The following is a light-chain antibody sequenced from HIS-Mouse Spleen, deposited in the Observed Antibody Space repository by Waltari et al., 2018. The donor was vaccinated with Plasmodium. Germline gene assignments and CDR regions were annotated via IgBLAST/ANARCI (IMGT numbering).Light chain of an antibody. Sequence: QSVLTQPPSVSAAPGQKVTISCSGSSSNIGNNYVSWYQQLPGTAPKLLIYDNNNRPAGIPGRFSGSKSGTSATLGITGLQTGDEADYYCGTWDSSLSAGVVFGGGTKLTVL. CDR1: SSNIGNNY. CDR3: GTWDSSLSAGVV. V-gene: IGLV1-51*01. J-gene: IGLJ2*01. CDR2: DNN.